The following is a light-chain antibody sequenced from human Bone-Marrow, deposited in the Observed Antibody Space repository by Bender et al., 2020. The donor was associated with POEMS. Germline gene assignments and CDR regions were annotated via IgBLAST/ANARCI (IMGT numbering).Light chain of an antibody. CDR1: VLSRLF. J-gene: IGLJ3*02. CDR2: KDN. CDR3: QSEDNTDTLLV. Sequence: SPDLTQPPSMSVFQGQTARITCSGDVLSRLFAYWYQQKKGQAPTVVMIKDNERPSGVPERFSGSNSGNTATLTISRVEVGDEADYYCQSEDNTDTLLVFGGGTKLTVL. V-gene: IGLV3-25*02.